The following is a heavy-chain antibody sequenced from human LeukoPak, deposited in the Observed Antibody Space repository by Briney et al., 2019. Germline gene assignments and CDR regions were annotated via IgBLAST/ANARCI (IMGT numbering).Heavy chain of an antibody. CDR1: GFTFSSYA. CDR3: ARDLFH. CDR2: ISYDGSNK. J-gene: IGHJ4*02. V-gene: IGHV3-30*14. D-gene: IGHD2-21*01. Sequence: GRSLRLSCAASGFTFSSYAMHWVRQAPGKGLEWVAVISYDGSNKYYADSVKGRFTISRDNSKNTLYLQMSSLRAEDTAVYYCARDLFHWGQGTLVTVSS.